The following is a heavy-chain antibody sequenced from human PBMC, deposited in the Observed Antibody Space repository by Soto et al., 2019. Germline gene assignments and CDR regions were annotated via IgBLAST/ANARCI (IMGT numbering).Heavy chain of an antibody. CDR3: ARGHDYGDFFDY. D-gene: IGHD4-17*01. Sequence: SETLSLTCAVYGGSFSGYYWSWIRQPPGKGLEWIGEINHSGSTNYNPSLKSRVTISVDTSKNQFSLKLSSVTAADTAVYYCARGHDYGDFFDYWGQGTLVTVSS. V-gene: IGHV4-34*01. J-gene: IGHJ4*02. CDR2: INHSGST. CDR1: GGSFSGYY.